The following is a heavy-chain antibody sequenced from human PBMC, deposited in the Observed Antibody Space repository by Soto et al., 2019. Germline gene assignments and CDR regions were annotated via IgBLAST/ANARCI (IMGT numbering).Heavy chain of an antibody. Sequence: GGSLRLSCAASEFTVNNKYMTWVRQAPGKGLEWVSVINSDGSDTSYADSVKGRFTISRDNAKNTLYLQMNSLRAEDTAVYYCARPTLTYYYDSSALGPFDPWGQGTLVTVSS. D-gene: IGHD3-22*01. CDR3: ARPTLTYYYDSSALGPFDP. CDR2: INSDGSDT. J-gene: IGHJ5*02. V-gene: IGHV3-74*01. CDR1: EFTVNNKY.